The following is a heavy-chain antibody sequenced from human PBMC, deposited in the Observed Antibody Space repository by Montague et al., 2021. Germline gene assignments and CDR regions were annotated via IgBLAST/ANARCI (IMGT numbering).Heavy chain of an antibody. CDR1: GASITSNIYY. CDR2: IYYSGNS. Sequence: SETLSLTCTVSGASITSNIYYWGWIRQSPGKGLEWIGSIYYSGNSFYQPSLKSRITMAVDTSKNQFSLKLSSVTAADTAIYYCARVLSSWYVGWFDPRGQGTPVTVSS. V-gene: IGHV4-39*07. D-gene: IGHD6-13*01. J-gene: IGHJ5*02. CDR3: ARVLSSWYVGWFDP.